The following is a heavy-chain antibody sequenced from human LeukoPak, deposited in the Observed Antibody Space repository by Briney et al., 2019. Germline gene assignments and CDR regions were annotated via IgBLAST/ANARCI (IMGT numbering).Heavy chain of an antibody. CDR2: IYYSGST. V-gene: IGHV4-59*08. D-gene: IGHD3-9*01. J-gene: IGHJ5*02. CDR3: ARSGFRGYFDTTPRWFDP. CDR1: GGSISSYY. Sequence: SETLSLTCTVSGGSISSYYWSWIRQPPGKGLEWIGYIYYSGSTDSNPSLKSRVAMSVDTSNNQFSLKLSSVTAADTAVYYCARSGFRGYFDTTPRWFDPWGQGTLVTVSS.